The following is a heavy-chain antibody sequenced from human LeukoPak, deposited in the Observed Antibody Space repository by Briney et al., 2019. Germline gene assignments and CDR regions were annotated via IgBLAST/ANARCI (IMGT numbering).Heavy chain of an antibody. CDR2: MNPNTGAT. CDR3: ARSERVKGIFDF. J-gene: IGHJ4*02. CDR1: GYIFTNYY. V-gene: IGHV1-2*02. D-gene: IGHD1-1*01. Sequence: ASMKVSCKASGYIFTNYYMHWVRQAPGQGLEWMGWMNPNTGATDFAQMFQGRVTLTRDTSLTTAYMDLISLSSDDTAVYYCARSERVKGIFDFWGQGTLVTVSS.